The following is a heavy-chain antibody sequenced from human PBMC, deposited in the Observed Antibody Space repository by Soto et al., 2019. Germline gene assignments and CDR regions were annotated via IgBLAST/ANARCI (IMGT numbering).Heavy chain of an antibody. CDR2: IYYSGST. V-gene: IGHV4-59*01. Sequence: PSETLSLTCSVSGGSISSYYWSWXRQPPGKGLEWIGFIYYSGSTNYNPSLESRLTMSVDTSKNQFSLRLSSVTAADTAMYYCARSAVSYYNKGPFDIWGQGTMVTVSS. D-gene: IGHD3-10*01. J-gene: IGHJ3*02. CDR1: GGSISSYY. CDR3: ARSAVSYYNKGPFDI.